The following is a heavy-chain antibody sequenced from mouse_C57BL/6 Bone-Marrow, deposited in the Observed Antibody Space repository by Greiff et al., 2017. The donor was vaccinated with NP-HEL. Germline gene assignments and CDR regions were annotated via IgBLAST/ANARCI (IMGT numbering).Heavy chain of an antibody. D-gene: IGHD1-1*01. V-gene: IGHV1-55*01. J-gene: IGHJ1*03. CDR1: GYTFTSYW. CDR3: ARKALYYYGSSSGYFDV. CDR2: IYPGSGST. Sequence: QVQLQQPGAELVKPGASVKMSCKASGYTFTSYWITWVKQRPGHGLEWIGDIYPGSGSTNYNEKFKSKATLTVDTSSSTAYMQLSSLTSEDSAVYYCARKALYYYGSSSGYFDVWGTGTTVTVSS.